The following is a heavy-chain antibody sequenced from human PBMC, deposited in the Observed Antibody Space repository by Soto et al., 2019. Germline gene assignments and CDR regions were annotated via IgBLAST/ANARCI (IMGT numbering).Heavy chain of an antibody. V-gene: IGHV1-69*13. CDR1: GGTFSSYA. Sequence: SVKVSCKASGGTFSSYAISWVRQAPGQGLEWMGGIIPIFGTANYAQKFQGRVTITADESTSTAYMELSSLRSEDTAVYYCARGGVVLVPAAIGPRAFDIWGQGTMVTVSS. D-gene: IGHD2-2*01. CDR2: IIPIFGTA. CDR3: ARGGVVLVPAAIGPRAFDI. J-gene: IGHJ3*02.